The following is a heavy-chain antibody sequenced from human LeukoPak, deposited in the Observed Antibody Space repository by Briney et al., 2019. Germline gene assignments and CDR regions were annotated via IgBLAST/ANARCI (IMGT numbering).Heavy chain of an antibody. CDR2: ISSSGSTI. Sequence: GGSLRLSCAASGFTFSSYEMNWVRQAPGKGLEWVSYISSSGSTIYYADSVKGRFTISRDNAKNSLYLQMNSLRAEDTAVYYCARDRYSTLGDMDRGAFDPWGQGTLVTVSS. CDR3: ARDRYSTLGDMDRGAFDP. D-gene: IGHD3-10*01. J-gene: IGHJ5*02. V-gene: IGHV3-48*03. CDR1: GFTFSSYE.